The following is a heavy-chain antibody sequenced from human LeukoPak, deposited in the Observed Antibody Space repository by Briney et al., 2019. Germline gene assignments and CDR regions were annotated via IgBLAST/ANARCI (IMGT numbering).Heavy chain of an antibody. J-gene: IGHJ4*02. D-gene: IGHD3-22*01. V-gene: IGHV1-69*04. CDR1: GGTFSSYA. CDR2: IIPIFGIA. CDR3: ARGGGYYSIPFDY. Sequence: SVKVSCKASGGTFSSYAISWVRQAPGQGLEWMGRIIPIFGIANYAQKFQGRVTITADKSTSTAYMELSSLRSEATAVYYCARGGGYYSIPFDYWGQGTLVTVSS.